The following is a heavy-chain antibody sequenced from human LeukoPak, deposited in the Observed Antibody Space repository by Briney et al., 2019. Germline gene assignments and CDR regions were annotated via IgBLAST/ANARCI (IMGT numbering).Heavy chain of an antibody. D-gene: IGHD2-15*01. Sequence: PGNSLRLSCAASGFTFSRYWMTWVRQAPGKGLEWVANIKEDGSETYYVDSVKGRFTISRDNAKKSLYLQMNSLRAEDTAVYYCARDKEADEGSKFDYWGQGTPVTVSS. CDR1: GFTFSRYW. CDR2: IKEDGSET. CDR3: ARDKEADEGSKFDY. V-gene: IGHV3-7*03. J-gene: IGHJ4*02.